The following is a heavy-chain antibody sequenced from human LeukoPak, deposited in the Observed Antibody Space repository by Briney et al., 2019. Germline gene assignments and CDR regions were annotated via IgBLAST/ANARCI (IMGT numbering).Heavy chain of an antibody. D-gene: IGHD2-2*01. CDR1: GFTFSSYG. Sequence: GGSLRLSCAASGFTFSSYGMHWVRQAPGKGLEWVAFIRSDGSTKYYADSVNDRFTISRDNSKNTLYLQMNSLKAEDTAVYYCAKDVPAAYFDYWGQGALVTVSS. CDR3: AKDVPAAYFDY. CDR2: IRSDGSTK. V-gene: IGHV3-30*02. J-gene: IGHJ4*02.